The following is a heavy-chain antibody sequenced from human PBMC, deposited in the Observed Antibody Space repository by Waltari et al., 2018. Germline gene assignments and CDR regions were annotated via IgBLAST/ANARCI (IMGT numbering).Heavy chain of an antibody. CDR2: IWYDGSNK. Sequence: QVQLVESGGGVVQPGRSLRLSCAASEFTFSSYGMHWFRQAPGKGLEWVAVIWYDGSNKYYADSVKGRFTISRDNSKNTLYLQMNSLRAEDTAMYYCAKEWGSSSWFPMDVWGKGTTVTVSS. V-gene: IGHV3-30*18. D-gene: IGHD6-13*01. J-gene: IGHJ6*03. CDR3: AKEWGSSSWFPMDV. CDR1: EFTFSSYG.